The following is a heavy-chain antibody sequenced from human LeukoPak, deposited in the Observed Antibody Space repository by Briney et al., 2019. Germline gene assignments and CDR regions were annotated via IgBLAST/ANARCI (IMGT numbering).Heavy chain of an antibody. Sequence: GGSLRLSCTASGFTFNNYAMYWVRQAPRKGLEWVAGIFGSGGSAHYADSVTGRFTISRDSSKNTVYLQMDSLRGEDTAVYYCTKTTTGYSSGQYPGWPADHWGQGALVTVSS. CDR2: IFGSGGSA. CDR3: TKTTTGYSSGQYPGWPADH. CDR1: GFTFNNYA. D-gene: IGHD3-22*01. J-gene: IGHJ4*02. V-gene: IGHV3-23*01.